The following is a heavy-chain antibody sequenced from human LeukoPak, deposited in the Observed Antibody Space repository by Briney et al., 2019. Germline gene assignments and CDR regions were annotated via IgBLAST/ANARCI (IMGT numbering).Heavy chain of an antibody. J-gene: IGHJ3*02. D-gene: IGHD3-22*01. CDR1: GYTFTGYY. Sequence: ASVKVSCKASGYTFTGYYMHWVRQAPGQGLQWMGWINPNSGGTNYAQKFQGRVTVTRDTSISTAYMELSRLRSDDTAVYYCARRPYYYDRGDAFDIWGQGTMVTVS. V-gene: IGHV1-2*02. CDR3: ARRPYYYDRGDAFDI. CDR2: INPNSGGT.